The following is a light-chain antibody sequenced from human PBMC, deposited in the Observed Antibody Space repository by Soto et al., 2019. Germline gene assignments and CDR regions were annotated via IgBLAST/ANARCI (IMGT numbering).Light chain of an antibody. CDR1: SSDVGGYNY. CDR3: SSYTSSSTPG. CDR2: DVS. Sequence: QSVLTQPASVSGSPGQSITISCTGTSSDVGGYNYVSWYQQHPGKAPKLMIYDVSTRPSGVSNRFSGSKSGNTASLTISGLQAEDEADYYCSSYTSSSTPGFGGGTKLTVL. J-gene: IGLJ3*02. V-gene: IGLV2-14*01.